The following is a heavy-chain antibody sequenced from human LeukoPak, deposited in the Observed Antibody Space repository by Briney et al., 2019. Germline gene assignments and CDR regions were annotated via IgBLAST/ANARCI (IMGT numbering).Heavy chain of an antibody. CDR2: IDWDDDK. Sequence: TLSLTCAVYGGSFSGYYWSWIRQPPGKALEWLARIDWDDDKYYSTSLKTRLTISKDTSKNQVVLTMTNMDPVDTATYYCARTTVTNWFDPWGQGTLVTVSS. V-gene: IGHV2-70*11. CDR3: ARTTVTNWFDP. D-gene: IGHD4-11*01. CDR1: GGSFSGYY. J-gene: IGHJ5*02.